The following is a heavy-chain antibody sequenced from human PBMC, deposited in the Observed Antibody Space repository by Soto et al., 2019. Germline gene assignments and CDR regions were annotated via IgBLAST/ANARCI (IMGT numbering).Heavy chain of an antibody. J-gene: IGHJ4*02. V-gene: IGHV4-30-2*01. CDR3: AREPDY. Sequence: SETLSLACTVSGGSISSSTYYWGWIRQPPGKGLEWIGYMYHSGSTYYNPSLKSRVTISIDRSKNQFSLKLSSVTAADTAVYYCAREPDYWGQGILVTVSS. CDR1: GGSISSSTYY. CDR2: MYHSGST.